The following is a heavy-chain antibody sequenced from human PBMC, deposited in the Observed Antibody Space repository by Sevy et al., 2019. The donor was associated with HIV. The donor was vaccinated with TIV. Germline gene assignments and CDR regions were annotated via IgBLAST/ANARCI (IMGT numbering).Heavy chain of an antibody. D-gene: IGHD2-8*02. CDR1: GFTFGNFA. V-gene: IGHV3-23*05. CDR2: IYHSGGTT. CDR3: AKSPTGSESKPDY. J-gene: IGHJ4*02. Sequence: GGSLRLSCAASGFTFGNFAMIWARQAQGKGLEWLSSIYHSGGTTYIVDSVKGRFTISRDNSKNTLYLQMDNLRADDTAIYYCAKSPTGSESKPDYWGQGTLVTVSS.